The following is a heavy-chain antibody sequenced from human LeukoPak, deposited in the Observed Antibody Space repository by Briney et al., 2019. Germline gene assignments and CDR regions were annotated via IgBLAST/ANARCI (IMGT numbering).Heavy chain of an antibody. V-gene: IGHV4-38-2*02. Sequence: PSETLSLTCTVSGYSISSGYYWGWIRQPPGKGLEWIGSIYHSGSTYYNPSLKSRVTISVDTSKNQFSLKLSSVTAADTAVYYCARVHGDYQITPFDYWGQGTLVTVSS. CDR3: ARVHGDYQITPFDY. J-gene: IGHJ4*02. CDR1: GYSISSGYY. CDR2: IYHSGST. D-gene: IGHD4-17*01.